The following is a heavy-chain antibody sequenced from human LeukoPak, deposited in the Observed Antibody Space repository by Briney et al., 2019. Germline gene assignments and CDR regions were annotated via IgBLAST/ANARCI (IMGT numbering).Heavy chain of an antibody. J-gene: IGHJ4*02. V-gene: IGHV1-2*02. Sequence: GASVKVSCKASGYTFTGYYMHWVRQAPGQRLEWMGWINPNSGGTNYAQKFQGRVTMTRDTSISTAYMELSRLRSDDTAVYYCARSYNWNDPFDYWGQGTLVTVSS. D-gene: IGHD1-1*01. CDR2: INPNSGGT. CDR3: ARSYNWNDPFDY. CDR1: GYTFTGYY.